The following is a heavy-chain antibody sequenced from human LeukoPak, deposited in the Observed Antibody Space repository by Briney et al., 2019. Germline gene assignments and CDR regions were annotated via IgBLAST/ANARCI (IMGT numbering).Heavy chain of an antibody. V-gene: IGHV4-59*12. J-gene: IGHJ4*02. D-gene: IGHD6-13*01. CDR2: IYYSGST. CDR1: GGSISSYY. CDR3: ARVAAAIFGY. Sequence: SETLSLTCTVSGGSISSYYWSWIRQPPGKGLEWIGYIYYSGSTNYNPSLKSRVTISVDTSKNQFSLKLSSVTAADTAVYYCARVAAAIFGYWGQGTLVTVSS.